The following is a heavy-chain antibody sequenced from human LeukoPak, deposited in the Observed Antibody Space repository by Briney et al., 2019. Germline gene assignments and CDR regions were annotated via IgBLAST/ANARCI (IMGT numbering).Heavy chain of an antibody. CDR3: ARGPGGIRAHSFDY. D-gene: IGHD3-10*01. CDR2: IYSGGST. J-gene: IGHJ4*02. V-gene: IGHV3-53*01. Sequence: GGSLRLSCAASGFTVSSNYMSWVRQAPGKGLEWVSVIYSGGSTYYADSVKGRFTISRDNSKNTLYLQMNSLRAEDTAVYYCARGPGGIRAHSFDYWGQGTLVTVSS. CDR1: GFTVSSNY.